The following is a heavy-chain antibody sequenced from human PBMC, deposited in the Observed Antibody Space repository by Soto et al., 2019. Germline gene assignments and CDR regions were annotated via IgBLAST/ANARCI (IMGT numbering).Heavy chain of an antibody. Sequence: PSETLSLTCTVSGGSISSYYWSWIRQPPGKGLEWIGYIYCSGSTNYNPSLKSRVTISVDTSKNQFSLKLSSVTAADTAVYYCARRWGPTFDFWGQGTLVTVSS. CDR2: IYCSGST. J-gene: IGHJ4*02. CDR1: GGSISSYY. CDR3: ARRWGPTFDF. D-gene: IGHD1-26*01. V-gene: IGHV4-59*01.